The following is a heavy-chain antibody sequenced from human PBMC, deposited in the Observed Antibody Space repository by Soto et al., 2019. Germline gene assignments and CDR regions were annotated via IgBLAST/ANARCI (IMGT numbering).Heavy chain of an antibody. CDR1: GGSFSGYY. V-gene: IGHV4-34*01. J-gene: IGHJ4*02. CDR3: ARGRGLVQGVIPY. CDR2: INHSGST. D-gene: IGHD3-10*01. Sequence: SETLSLTCAVYGGSFSGYYWSWIRQPPGKGLEWIGEINHSGSTNYNPSLKSRVTISVDTSKNQFSLKLSSVTAADTAVYYCARGRGLVQGVIPYWGQGTLVTVSS.